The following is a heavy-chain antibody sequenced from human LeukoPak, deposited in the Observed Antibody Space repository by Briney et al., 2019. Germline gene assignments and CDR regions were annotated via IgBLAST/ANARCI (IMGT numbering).Heavy chain of an antibody. CDR1: GYTFTSYA. CDR2: INAGNGNT. CDR3: ARVASSGYSSRFDY. Sequence: GASVKVSCKASGYTFTSYAMHWVRQAPGQRLEWMGWINAGNGNTKYSQKFQGRATITRDTSASTAYMELSSLRSEDTAVYYCARVASSGYSSRFDYWGQGTLVTVSS. V-gene: IGHV1-3*01. J-gene: IGHJ4*02. D-gene: IGHD3-22*01.